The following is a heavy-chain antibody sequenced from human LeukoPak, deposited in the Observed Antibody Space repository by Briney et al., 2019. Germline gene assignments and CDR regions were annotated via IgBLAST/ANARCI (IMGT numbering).Heavy chain of an antibody. Sequence: ASVKVSCKASGYTFTSYGISWVRQAPGQGLEWMGWISAYNGNTNYAQKLQGRVTMTTDTSTSTAYMELRSLRSEDTAVYYCARALPAAQGWYMDVWGKGTTVTVSS. CDR1: GYTFTSYG. CDR3: ARALPAAQGWYMDV. V-gene: IGHV1-18*01. CDR2: ISAYNGNT. D-gene: IGHD2-2*01. J-gene: IGHJ6*03.